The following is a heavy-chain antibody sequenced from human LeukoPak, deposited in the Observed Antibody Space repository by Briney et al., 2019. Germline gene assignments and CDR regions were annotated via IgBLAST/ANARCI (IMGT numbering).Heavy chain of an antibody. CDR1: GFTFSSYG. J-gene: IGHJ6*02. Sequence: GWSLRLSCEASGFTFSSYGMQWVRQAPGKGLEWVAVMWYDGSNKYYADSVKGRFTISRDNSKNTLYLQMNSLRDEDTAVYYCARDSRLQFYYYYGMDVWGQGTTVTVSS. CDR3: ARDSRLQFYYYYGMDV. D-gene: IGHD5-24*01. V-gene: IGHV3-33*01. CDR2: MWYDGSNK.